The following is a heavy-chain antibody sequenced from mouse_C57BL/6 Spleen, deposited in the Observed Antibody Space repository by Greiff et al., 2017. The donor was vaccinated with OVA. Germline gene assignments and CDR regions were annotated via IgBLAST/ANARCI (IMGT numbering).Heavy chain of an antibody. CDR1: GYTFTDYN. CDR2: INPNNGGT. Sequence: EVQLQQSGPELVKPGASVKMSCKASGYTFTDYNMHWVKQSHGKSLEWIGYINPNNGGTSYNQKFKGKATLTVNKSSSTAYMELRSLTSEDSAVYYCAKGGYGSSYHWYFDVWGTGTTVTVSS. CDR3: AKGGYGSSYHWYFDV. D-gene: IGHD1-1*01. V-gene: IGHV1-22*01. J-gene: IGHJ1*03.